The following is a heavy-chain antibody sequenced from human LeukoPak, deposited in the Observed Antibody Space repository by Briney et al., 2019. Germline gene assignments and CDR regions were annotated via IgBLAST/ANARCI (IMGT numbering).Heavy chain of an antibody. D-gene: IGHD1-26*01. CDR2: IYYSGTT. Sequence: SETLSLTCTVSGGSISTYYWSWIRQPPGKGLEWIGYIYYSGTTNYNPPLKSRVTISVDTSRNQFSLKLSSVTDADTAVYYCARNKWERTQPYYFGYWGQGTLVTVSS. CDR1: GGSISTYY. J-gene: IGHJ4*02. CDR3: ARNKWERTQPYYFGY. V-gene: IGHV4-59*01.